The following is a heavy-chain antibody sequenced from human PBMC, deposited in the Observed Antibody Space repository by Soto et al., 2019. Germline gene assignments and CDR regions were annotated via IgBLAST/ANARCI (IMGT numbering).Heavy chain of an antibody. J-gene: IGHJ5*02. CDR3: ARGPIITMVRGGWFDP. CDR2: INHSGST. Sequence: SETLSLTCAVYGGSFSGYYWSWIRQPPGKGLEWIGEINHSGSTNYNPSLKSRVTISVDTSKDQFSLKLSSVTAADTAVYYCARGPIITMVRGGWFDPWGQGTLVTVSS. CDR1: GGSFSGYY. D-gene: IGHD3-10*01. V-gene: IGHV4-34*01.